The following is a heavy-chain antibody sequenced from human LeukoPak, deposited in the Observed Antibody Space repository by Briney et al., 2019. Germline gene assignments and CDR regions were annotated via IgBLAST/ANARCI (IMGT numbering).Heavy chain of an antibody. CDR2: IYHSGST. J-gene: IGHJ6*03. CDR1: GYSISSGYY. V-gene: IGHV4-38-2*01. D-gene: IGHD2-2*01. CDR3: ARQAPPRYCSSTSCPGAYYYYYMDV. Sequence: SETLSLTCAVSGYSISSGYYWGWIRQPPGKGLEWIGSIYHSGSTYYNPSLKSRVTISVDTSKNQFSLKLSSVTAADTAVYYCARQAPPRYCSSTSCPGAYYYYYMDVWGKGTTVTVSS.